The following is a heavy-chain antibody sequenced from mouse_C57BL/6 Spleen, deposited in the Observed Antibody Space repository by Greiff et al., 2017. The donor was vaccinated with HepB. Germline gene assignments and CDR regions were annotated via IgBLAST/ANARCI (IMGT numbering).Heavy chain of an antibody. Sequence: EVKLMESGGGLVKPGGSLKLSCAASGFTFSDYGMHWVRQAPEKGLERVAYISSGSSTIYYADTVQGRFTISRDNAKNTLFLQMTSLSTEDTAMYYCARGRALDSSGYGYAMDYWDQGTSVTVSS. CDR1: GFTFSDYG. J-gene: IGHJ4*01. V-gene: IGHV5-17*01. CDR3: ARGRALDSSGYGYAMDY. CDR2: ISSGSSTI. D-gene: IGHD3-2*02.